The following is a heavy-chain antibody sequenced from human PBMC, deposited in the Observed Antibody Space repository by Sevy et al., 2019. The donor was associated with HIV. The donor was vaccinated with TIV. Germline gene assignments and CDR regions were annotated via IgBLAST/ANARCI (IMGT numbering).Heavy chain of an antibody. V-gene: IGHV4-34*01. J-gene: IGHJ5*02. CDR1: GGSFSGYY. CDR2: INHSGST. D-gene: IGHD3-16*01. CDR3: ANRGYDYVWGSYLSWFDP. Sequence: SETLFLTCAVYGGSFSGYYWSWIRQPPGKGLEWIGEINHSGSTNYNPSLKSRVTISVDTSKNQFSLKLSSVTAADTAVYYCANRGYDYVWGSYLSWFDPWGQGTLVTVSS.